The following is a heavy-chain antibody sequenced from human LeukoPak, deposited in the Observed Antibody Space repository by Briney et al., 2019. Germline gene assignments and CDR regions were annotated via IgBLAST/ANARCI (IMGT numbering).Heavy chain of an antibody. CDR3: ARFRGVSPEIDY. V-gene: IGHV3-49*04. Sequence: GGSLRLSCTASGFTFGDYAMSWVRQAPGKGLEWVGFIRSKAYGGTTEYAASVKGRFTISRDDSKSIAYLQMNSLKTEDTAVYYCARFRGVSPEIDYWGQGTLVTVSS. CDR1: GFTFGDYA. CDR2: IRSKAYGGTT. J-gene: IGHJ4*02.